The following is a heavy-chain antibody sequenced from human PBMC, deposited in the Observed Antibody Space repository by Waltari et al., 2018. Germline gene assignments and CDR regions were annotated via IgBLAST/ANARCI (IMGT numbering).Heavy chain of an antibody. Sequence: QVQLQESGPGLVKPSQTLSLTCAISGDSVSSHSAGWNWIRQSPSRGLEWLGRTYYRSRGYYDYAVSVKSRITISPDTSKNQLSLQLNSVTPEDTAVYYCAGGGLVRGTIPWLDPWGQGTLVTVSS. D-gene: IGHD3-10*02. CDR3: AGGGLVRGTIPWLDP. V-gene: IGHV6-1*01. J-gene: IGHJ5*02. CDR2: TYYRSRGYY. CDR1: GDSVSSHSAG.